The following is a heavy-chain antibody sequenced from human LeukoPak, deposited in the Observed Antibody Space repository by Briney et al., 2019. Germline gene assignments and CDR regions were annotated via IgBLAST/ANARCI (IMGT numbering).Heavy chain of an antibody. Sequence: PSETLSLTCTVSGGSISSGGYSWIWIRQPPGKGLEWIGYTYYSGSTYYNPSLKSRVTISVDTSKNQFSLKLSSVTAADTAVYYCARVHSFPPWGIDAFDIWGQGTMVTVSS. CDR2: TYYSGST. CDR3: ARVHSFPPWGIDAFDI. J-gene: IGHJ3*02. V-gene: IGHV4-30-4*07. CDR1: GGSISSGGYS. D-gene: IGHD3-16*01.